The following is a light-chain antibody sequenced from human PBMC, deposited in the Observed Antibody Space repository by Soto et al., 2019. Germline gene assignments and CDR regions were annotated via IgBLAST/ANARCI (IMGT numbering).Light chain of an antibody. V-gene: IGKV1-5*01. CDR1: QTISGW. Sequence: DIQITHSPSTLSSSVLDTFTITCLASQTISGWLAWYQQRPGKAPNLLIFDASTLESGVPSRFSGSGSGTTFTLTISSLQPDDFATYYCQHYNSYSEAFGQGTKVDIK. CDR3: QHYNSYSEA. J-gene: IGKJ1*01. CDR2: DAS.